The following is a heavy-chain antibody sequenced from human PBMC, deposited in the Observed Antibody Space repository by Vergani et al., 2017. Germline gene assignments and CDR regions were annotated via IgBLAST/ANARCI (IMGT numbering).Heavy chain of an antibody. CDR2: ISRSSSTI. J-gene: IGHJ4*02. D-gene: IGHD2-8*01. CDR3: ARQSRXVFCTNGVCPLGY. V-gene: IGHV3-48*01. CDR1: GSTFSSYA. Sequence: EVPLVESGGGLVQPGGSLRLSCAASGSTFSSYAMNWVRQAPGKGLEWVSYISRSSSTIYYADSVKGLFTISRDNAKNSLHLQMNNLRAEDTAVYYCARQSRXVFCTNGVCPLGYWGQGALVTVSS.